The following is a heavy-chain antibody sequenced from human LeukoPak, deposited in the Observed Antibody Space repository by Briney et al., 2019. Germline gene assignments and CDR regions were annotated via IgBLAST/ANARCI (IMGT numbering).Heavy chain of an antibody. CDR2: ISSSSSTI. CDR3: ARDEAQWELLLPYY. V-gene: IGHV3-48*04. J-gene: IGHJ4*02. Sequence: GGSLRLSCAASGFTFSSYSMNWVRQAPGKGLEWVSYISSSSSTIYYADSVKGRFTISRDNAKNSLYLQMNSLRAEDTAVYYCARDEAQWELLLPYYWGQGTLVTVSS. D-gene: IGHD1-26*01. CDR1: GFTFSSYS.